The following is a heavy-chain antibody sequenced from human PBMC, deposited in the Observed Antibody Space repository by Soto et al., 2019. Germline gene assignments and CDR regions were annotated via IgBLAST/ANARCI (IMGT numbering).Heavy chain of an antibody. CDR1: GFTVSSNY. Sequence: GGSLRLSCAASGFTVSSNYMSWVRQAPGKGLEWVSVIYSGGSTYYADSVKGRFTISRDNSKNTLYLQMNSLRAEDTAVYYCGRRLIDATYYYYGMDVWGQGTTVTVSS. V-gene: IGHV3-53*01. CDR2: IYSGGST. D-gene: IGHD2-15*01. J-gene: IGHJ6*02. CDR3: GRRLIDATYYYYGMDV.